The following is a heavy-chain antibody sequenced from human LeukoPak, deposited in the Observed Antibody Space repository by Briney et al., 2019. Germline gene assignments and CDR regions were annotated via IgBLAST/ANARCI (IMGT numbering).Heavy chain of an antibody. Sequence: GESLKISCKGSGYGFTSYWIGWVRQMPGKGLEWMGIIYPGDSDTRYSPSFQGQVTISADKSISTAYLQWSSLKASDTAMYYCARPRTAYCGGDCYSSAFDIWGQGTMVTVSS. CDR2: IYPGDSDT. CDR3: ARPRTAYCGGDCYSSAFDI. J-gene: IGHJ3*02. CDR1: GYGFTSYW. D-gene: IGHD2-21*02. V-gene: IGHV5-51*01.